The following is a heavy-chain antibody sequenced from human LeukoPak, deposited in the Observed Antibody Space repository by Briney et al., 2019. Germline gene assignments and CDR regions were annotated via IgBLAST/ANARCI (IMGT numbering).Heavy chain of an antibody. D-gene: IGHD3-22*01. Sequence: GGSLRLSCAASGFTVSSNYMSWVRQAPGKGLEWVSVFYSGGRTYYADSVKGRFTISRDNSKNTLYLQMNSLRAEDTAVYYCASNYYDSSGYYWDYWGQGTLVTVSS. CDR2: FYSGGRT. J-gene: IGHJ4*02. V-gene: IGHV3-53*01. CDR3: ASNYYDSSGYYWDY. CDR1: GFTVSSNY.